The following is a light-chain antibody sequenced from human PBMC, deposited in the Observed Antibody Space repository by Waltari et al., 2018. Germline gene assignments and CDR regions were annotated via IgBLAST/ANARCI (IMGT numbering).Light chain of an antibody. CDR2: DVT. CDR1: SIDFVGYNY. J-gene: IGLJ6*01. V-gene: IGLV2-11*01. Sequence: QAALTQPPSVSGSPGQSVTISCTGTSIDFVGYNYVPWYQQHPGKAPKLMIYDVTKWPSGVSDRFSGSKSGNTASLTISGLQAEDEADYYCSSYAGTNTFVFGSGTKLTVL. CDR3: SSYAGTNTFV.